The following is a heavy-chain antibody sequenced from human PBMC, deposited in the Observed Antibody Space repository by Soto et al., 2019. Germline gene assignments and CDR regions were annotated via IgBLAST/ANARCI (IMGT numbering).Heavy chain of an antibody. V-gene: IGHV4-59*07. D-gene: IGHD6-13*01. CDR3: ARQQLLPFYYALDV. CDR1: GGSISGYY. CDR2: IYYRGST. Sequence: QVQLQESGPGLVKPSDTLSLTCTVSGGSISGYYWSWIRQSPGKGLEYIGYIYYRGSTNYNPSLKSRVTLAGDTSRNQFSLKVNSVTAADTAVYYCARQQLLPFYYALDVWGQGTTVTVSS. J-gene: IGHJ6*02.